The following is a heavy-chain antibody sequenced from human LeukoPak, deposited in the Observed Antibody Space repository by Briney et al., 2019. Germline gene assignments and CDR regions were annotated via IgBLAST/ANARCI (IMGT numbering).Heavy chain of an antibody. Sequence: PGGSLRLSCAASGFTFSSYGMHWVRQAPGKGLEWVAVISYDGSNKYYADSVKGRFTISRDNSKNTLYLQMNSLRAEDTAVYYCAKDFAAAGTGGGYWGQGTLVTVSS. CDR1: GFTFSSYG. CDR2: ISYDGSNK. D-gene: IGHD6-13*01. J-gene: IGHJ4*02. V-gene: IGHV3-30*18. CDR3: AKDFAAAGTGGGY.